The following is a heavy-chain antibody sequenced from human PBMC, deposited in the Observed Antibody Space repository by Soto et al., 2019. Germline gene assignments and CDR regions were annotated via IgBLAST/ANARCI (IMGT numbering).Heavy chain of an antibody. CDR3: AMDCSGGSCSRRLVHDY. Sequence: QVQLVQSGAEVKKPGSSVKVSCKASGGTFSSYTISWVRQAPGQGLEWMGRIIPILGIANYAQKFQGKVTISADKSTSTAYMELSSLSSEDTAVYHCAMDCSGGSCSRRLVHDYSGQETLVTVSS. V-gene: IGHV1-69*02. D-gene: IGHD2-15*01. CDR2: IIPILGIA. CDR1: GGTFSSYT. J-gene: IGHJ4*02.